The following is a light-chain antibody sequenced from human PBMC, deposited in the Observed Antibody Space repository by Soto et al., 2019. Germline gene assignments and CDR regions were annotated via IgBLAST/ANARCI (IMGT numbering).Light chain of an antibody. Sequence: AIQMTQSPSSLSASVGDRVTITCRASQVIRNDLGWYQQKPGKAPKLLIYGASNLQSGVPSRFSGSGSRTDFTLTITSLQPEDFATYYCLHDHNYPWTFGQGTKVDIK. J-gene: IGKJ1*01. CDR1: QVIRND. V-gene: IGKV1-6*01. CDR3: LHDHNYPWT. CDR2: GAS.